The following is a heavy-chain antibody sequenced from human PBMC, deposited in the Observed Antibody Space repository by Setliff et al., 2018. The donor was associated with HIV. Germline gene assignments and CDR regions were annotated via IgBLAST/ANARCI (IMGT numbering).Heavy chain of an antibody. CDR2: ITSSSSTI. V-gene: IGHV3-48*01. CDR1: GFTFSSYS. CDR3: ERDAYYDFGPAVTMAFDI. D-gene: IGHD3-3*01. J-gene: IGHJ3*02. Sequence: PGGSLRLSCAASGFTFSSYSMNWVRQAPGKGLEWVSYITSSSSTIYYADSVKGRFTISRDNATNSLYLQMNSLRAEDTAVYYCERDAYYDFGPAVTMAFDIWAQGTVVTVPS.